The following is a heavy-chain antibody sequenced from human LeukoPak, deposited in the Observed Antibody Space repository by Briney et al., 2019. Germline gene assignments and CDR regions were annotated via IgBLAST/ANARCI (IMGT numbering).Heavy chain of an antibody. D-gene: IGHD3-3*01. CDR3: AKGTGGFLEWLAPSTTLYYGMDV. Sequence: PGGSLRLSCAASGFTFSSYAMSWVRQAPGKGLEWVSAISGSGGSTYYADSVKGRFTISRDNSKNTLYLQMNSLRAEDTAVYYCAKGTGGFLEWLAPSTTLYYGMDVWGQGTTVTVSS. V-gene: IGHV3-23*01. CDR1: GFTFSSYA. J-gene: IGHJ6*02. CDR2: ISGSGGST.